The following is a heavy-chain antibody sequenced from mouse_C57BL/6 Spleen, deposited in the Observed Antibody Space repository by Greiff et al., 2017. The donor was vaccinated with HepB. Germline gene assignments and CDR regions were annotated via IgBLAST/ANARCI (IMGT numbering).Heavy chain of an antibody. V-gene: IGHV10-1*01. Sequence: EVKLMESGGGLVQPKGSLKLSCAASGFSFNTYAMNWVRQAPGKGLEWVARIRSKSNNYATYYADSVKDRFTISRDDSESMLYLQMNNLKTEDTAMYYCVRPLYGRSWYFDVWGTGTTVTVSS. J-gene: IGHJ1*03. CDR3: VRPLYGRSWYFDV. D-gene: IGHD1-1*01. CDR2: IRSKSNNYAT. CDR1: GFSFNTYA.